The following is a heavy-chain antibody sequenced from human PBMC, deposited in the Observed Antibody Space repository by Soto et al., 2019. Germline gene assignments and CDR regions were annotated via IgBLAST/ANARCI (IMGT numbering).Heavy chain of an antibody. J-gene: IGHJ6*03. CDR2: IYYSGST. CDR3: ARHANDYGDYRGYYYYMDV. CDR1: GGSISSSSYY. V-gene: IGHV4-39*01. Sequence: QLQLQESGPGLVKPSETLSLTCTVSGGSISSSSYYWGWIRQPPGKGLEWIGSIYYSGSTYYNPSLKSRVTISVDTSKNQFSLKLSSVTAADTAVYYCARHANDYGDYRGYYYYMDVWGKGTTVTVSS. D-gene: IGHD4-17*01.